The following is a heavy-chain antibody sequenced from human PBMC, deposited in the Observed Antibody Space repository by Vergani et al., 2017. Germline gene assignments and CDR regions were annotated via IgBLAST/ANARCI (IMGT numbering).Heavy chain of an antibody. D-gene: IGHD1-26*01. V-gene: IGHV3-21*01. CDR2: ISSSSSYI. CDR3: ARDQWGSH. Sequence: EVQLVESGGGLVKPGGSLRLSGGASGFTLSSYSMNWVRQGPGKGLEWGSTISSSSSYIYYADSVKGRFTISRDNAKNSLYLQMNSLRAEDTAVYYCARDQWGSHWGQGTLVTVSS. J-gene: IGHJ4*02. CDR1: GFTLSSYS.